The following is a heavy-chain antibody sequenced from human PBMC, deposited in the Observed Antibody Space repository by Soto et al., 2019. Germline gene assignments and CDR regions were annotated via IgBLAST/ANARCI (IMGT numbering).Heavy chain of an antibody. CDR2: IYHSGST. CDR3: ARVPGP. Sequence: LQLQESGSGLVKPSQTLSLTCAVSDGSISSGGYSWSWIWEPPGKGLEWIGYIYHSGSTYYNPSLKSRVTISVDRSKNQFSLKLSSVTAADTAVYYCARVPGPWGQGTLVTVSS. V-gene: IGHV4-30-2*01. D-gene: IGHD3-10*01. J-gene: IGHJ5*02. CDR1: DGSISSGGYS.